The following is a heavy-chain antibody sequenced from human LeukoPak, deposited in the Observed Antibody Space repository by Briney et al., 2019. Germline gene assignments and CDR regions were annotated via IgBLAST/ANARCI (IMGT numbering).Heavy chain of an antibody. CDR3: ARAGKEDYYYMDV. CDR2: IYTSGST. CDR1: GGSISSYY. D-gene: IGHD4-23*01. Sequence: PSETLSLTCTVSGGSISSYYWSWLRQPAGKGLEWFGRIYTSGSTNYNPSLKSRVTMSVDTSKNQFSLKLSSVTAADTAVYYCARAGKEDYYYMDVWGKGTTVTVSS. J-gene: IGHJ6*03. V-gene: IGHV4-4*07.